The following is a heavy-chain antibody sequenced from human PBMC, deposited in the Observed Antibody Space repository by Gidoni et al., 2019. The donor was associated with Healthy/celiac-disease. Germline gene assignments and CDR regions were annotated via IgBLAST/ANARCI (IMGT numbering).Heavy chain of an antibody. D-gene: IGHD3-3*01. J-gene: IGHJ4*02. V-gene: IGHV4-59*01. CDR2: IYYSGST. Sequence: QVQLQESGPGLVKPSETLSLTCTDSGGSISSYYWSWIRQPPGKGLEWIGYIYYSGSTNYNHSLKSRVTISVDTSKNPFSLKLSSVTAADTAVYYCARGGRYDFWSGYFPDYWGQGTLVTVSS. CDR1: GGSISSYY. CDR3: ARGGRYDFWSGYFPDY.